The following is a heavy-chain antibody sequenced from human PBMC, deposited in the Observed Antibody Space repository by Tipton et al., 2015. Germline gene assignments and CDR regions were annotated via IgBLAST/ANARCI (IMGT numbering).Heavy chain of an antibody. V-gene: IGHV4-61*05. CDR3: ARVGSCSGDSCYYNWFDP. J-gene: IGHJ5*02. D-gene: IGHD2-15*01. CDR1: GGSISSSSYH. CDR2: VYYSGST. Sequence: TLSLTCTVSGGSISSSSYHWGWIRQPPGKGLEWIAYVYYSGSTKYNPSLKSRLTITADMSKNQFSLRLTSATAADTAVYFCARVGSCSGDSCYYNWFDPWGQGTLVTVSS.